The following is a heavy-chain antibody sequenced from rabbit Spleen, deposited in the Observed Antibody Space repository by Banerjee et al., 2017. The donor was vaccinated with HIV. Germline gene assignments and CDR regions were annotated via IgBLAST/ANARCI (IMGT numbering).Heavy chain of an antibody. CDR2: VYAGSSGST. CDR3: ARDAGTSFSTYGMDL. CDR1: GFDFSSYG. V-gene: IGHV1S45*01. J-gene: IGHJ6*01. Sequence: QEQLMESGGGLVQPGGSLKLSCKASGFDFSSYGVSWVRQAPGKGLEWIACVYAGSSGSTYSATWAKGRFTISKTSSTTVTLQMTSLTAADTATYFCARDAGTSFSTYGMDLWGPGTLVTVS. D-gene: IGHD8-1*01.